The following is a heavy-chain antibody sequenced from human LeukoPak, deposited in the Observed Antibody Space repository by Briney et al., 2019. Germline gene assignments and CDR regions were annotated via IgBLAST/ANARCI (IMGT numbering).Heavy chain of an antibody. CDR2: IYPGDSDT. Sequence: GESLKISCKGSGYSFTSYWIGWVRQMPGKGLEWMGIIYPGDSDTRYSPSFQGQVTISADKSISTAYLQWSSLKASDTAMYYCARHNVDTAMDYGMDVWGQGTTVTVSS. J-gene: IGHJ6*02. V-gene: IGHV5-51*01. CDR3: ARHNVDTAMDYGMDV. D-gene: IGHD5-18*01. CDR1: GYSFTSYW.